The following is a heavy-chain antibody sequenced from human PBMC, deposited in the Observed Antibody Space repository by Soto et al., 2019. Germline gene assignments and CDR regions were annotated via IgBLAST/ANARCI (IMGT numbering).Heavy chain of an antibody. V-gene: IGHV4-4*02. CDR2: IHHSGNS. D-gene: IGHD6-25*01. Sequence: QVQLHESGPGLVKPSGTLSLTCAVSGDSIRGDKWWSWGRQPPGKGLEWIGEIHHSGNSNYNPSLKSRVIISVDKSENQFSLNLSSVTDADTAVYYCARGERQQQRDYWGQGTLVTVSS. J-gene: IGHJ4*02. CDR3: ARGERQQQRDY. CDR1: GDSIRGDKW.